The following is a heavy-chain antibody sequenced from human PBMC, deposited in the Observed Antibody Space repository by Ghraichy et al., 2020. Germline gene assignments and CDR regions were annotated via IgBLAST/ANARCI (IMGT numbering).Heavy chain of an antibody. V-gene: IGHV3-7*01. CDR1: GFTFSSYW. CDR2: IKQDGSEK. CDR3: ARAAYCSSTSCYLGPYGMDV. D-gene: IGHD2-2*01. J-gene: IGHJ6*02. Sequence: GESLNISCAASGFTFSSYWMSWVRQAPGKGLEWVANIKQDGSEKYYVDSVKGRFTISRDNAKNSLYLQMNSLRAEDTAVYYCARAAYCSSTSCYLGPYGMDVWGQGTTVTVSS.